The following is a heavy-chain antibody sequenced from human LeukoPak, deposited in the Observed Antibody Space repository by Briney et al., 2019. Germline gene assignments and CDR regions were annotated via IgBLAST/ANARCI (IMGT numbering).Heavy chain of an antibody. CDR1: GYILTTYG. CDR2: ISAYNGNT. CDR3: ARKVVYDAFDI. Sequence: ASVKVSCKASGYILTTYGISWVRQAPGQGLEWMGWISAYNGNTNYAQKLQGRVTMTTDTSTSTAYMELRSLRSDDTAVYYCARKVVYDAFDIWGQGTMVTVSS. J-gene: IGHJ3*02. V-gene: IGHV1-18*01. D-gene: IGHD2-15*01.